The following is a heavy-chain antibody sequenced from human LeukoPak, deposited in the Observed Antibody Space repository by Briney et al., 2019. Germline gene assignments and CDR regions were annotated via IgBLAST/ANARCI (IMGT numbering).Heavy chain of an antibody. J-gene: IGHJ4*02. CDR1: GYTFTGYY. CDR2: ISPNSGGT. D-gene: IGHD4-11*01. V-gene: IGHV1-2*02. Sequence: ASVKVSCKASGYTFTGYYIHWVRQAPGQGLEWMGWISPNSGGTKYAQKFQGRVTLTRDTSISTAYMELSRLTSDDTAVYYCARGSMTTVTPAFDYWGQGTLVTVSS. CDR3: ARGSMTTVTPAFDY.